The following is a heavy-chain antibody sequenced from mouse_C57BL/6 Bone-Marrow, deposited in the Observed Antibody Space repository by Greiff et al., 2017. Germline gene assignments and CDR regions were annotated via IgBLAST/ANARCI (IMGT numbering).Heavy chain of an antibody. J-gene: IGHJ3*01. D-gene: IGHD2-4*01. CDR1: GYTFTDYN. Sequence: VQLQQSGPELVKPGASVKMSCKASGYTFTDYNMHWVKQSHGKSLERIGYINPNNGGTSYNQKFKGKATLTVNKSSSTAYMELRSLTSEDSAVYYCARDIYDYDGAWFAYWGQGTLVTVSA. V-gene: IGHV1-22*01. CDR2: INPNNGGT. CDR3: ARDIYDYDGAWFAY.